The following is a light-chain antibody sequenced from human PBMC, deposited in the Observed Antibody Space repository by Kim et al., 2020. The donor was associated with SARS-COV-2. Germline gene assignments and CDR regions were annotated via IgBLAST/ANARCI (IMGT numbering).Light chain of an antibody. Sequence: QSALTQPPSASGSPGQSVTIYCTGTSSDVGYYNYVSWYQQHPGKAPKLMIYEVSKQPSGVHDRFSGSKSVNTASLTVSGLQADDEADYYCMSYVRNNNLAFGGGTKLTV. J-gene: IGLJ2*01. CDR3: MSYVRNNNLA. CDR1: SSDVGYYNY. CDR2: EVS. V-gene: IGLV2-8*01.